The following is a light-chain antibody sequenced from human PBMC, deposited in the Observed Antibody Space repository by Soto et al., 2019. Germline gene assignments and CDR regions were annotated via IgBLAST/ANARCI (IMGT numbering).Light chain of an antibody. CDR1: QSVSSN. V-gene: IGKV3-15*01. CDR3: QQYNNWPPRVT. J-gene: IGKJ3*01. Sequence: EIVMTQSPATLSVSPGERATLSCRASQSVSSNLAWYQQKPGQAPRLLIYGASTWATGIPARFSGSGSGTEFTLTISSLQSEDFAVYYCQQYNNWPPRVTFGPGTKVDIK. CDR2: GAS.